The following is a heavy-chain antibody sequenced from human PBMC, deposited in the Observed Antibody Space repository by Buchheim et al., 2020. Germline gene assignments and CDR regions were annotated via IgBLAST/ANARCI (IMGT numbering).Heavy chain of an antibody. CDR2: IDPSDSYT. J-gene: IGHJ5*02. CDR3: ARHDSSSWYLVGNWFDP. V-gene: IGHV5-10-1*01. Sequence: EVQLVQSGAEVKKPGESLRISCKGSGYSFTSYWISWVRQMPGKGLEWMGRIDPSDSYTNYSPSFQGHVTISADKSISTAYPQWRSLKASDTAMYYCARHDSSSWYLVGNWFDPWGQGTL. D-gene: IGHD6-13*01. CDR1: GYSFTSYW.